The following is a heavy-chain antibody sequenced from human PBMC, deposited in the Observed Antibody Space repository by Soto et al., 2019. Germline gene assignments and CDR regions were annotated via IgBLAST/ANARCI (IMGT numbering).Heavy chain of an antibody. J-gene: IGHJ4*02. D-gene: IGHD3-10*01. CDR2: IYYSGST. Sequence: PSETLSLTCTVSGGSISSGGYYWSWIRQHPGKGLEWIGYIYYSGSTYYNPSLKSRVTISVDTSKNQFSLKLSSVTAADTAVYYCESGGPYGSGSYWRAGAPLSHPAYWGQGTLVTVSS. CDR1: GGSISSGGYY. V-gene: IGHV4-31*03. CDR3: ESGGPYGSGSYWRAGAPLSHPAY.